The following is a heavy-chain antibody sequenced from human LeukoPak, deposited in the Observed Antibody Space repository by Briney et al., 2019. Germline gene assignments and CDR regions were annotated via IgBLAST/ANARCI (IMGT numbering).Heavy chain of an antibody. J-gene: IGHJ1*01. CDR1: GYTFTTYS. CDR2: ISVNNGGT. Sequence: GSVKVSCTASGYTFTTYSLAWVRQAPGQSLEWMGWISVNNGGTNYAQSFQDRVTLTRDTSTNTAYLELRSLRSDDTAIIYCATATQPRGYFLHWGQGTLVTVSS. V-gene: IGHV1-18*01. CDR3: ATATQPRGYFLH. D-gene: IGHD2-2*01.